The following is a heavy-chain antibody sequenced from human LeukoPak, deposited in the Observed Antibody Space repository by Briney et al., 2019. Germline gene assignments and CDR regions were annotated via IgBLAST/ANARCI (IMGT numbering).Heavy chain of an antibody. Sequence: GGSLRLSCAASGFTFSSSWTHWVRQAPGKGLEWVAVIWYDGSNKYYADSVKGRFTISRDNSKNTLYLQMNSLRAEDTAVYYCARDPNYYDSIDTYAFDIWGQGTMVTVSS. D-gene: IGHD3-22*01. CDR3: ARDPNYYDSIDTYAFDI. CDR2: IWYDGSNK. CDR1: GFTFSSSW. J-gene: IGHJ3*02. V-gene: IGHV3-33*08.